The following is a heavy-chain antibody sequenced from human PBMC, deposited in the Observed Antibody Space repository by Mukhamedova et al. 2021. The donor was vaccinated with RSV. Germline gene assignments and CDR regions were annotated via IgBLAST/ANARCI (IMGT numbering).Heavy chain of an antibody. CDR2: ITGSGFAT. CDR3: AKEVDGRFFYHGMDV. J-gene: IGHJ6*02. D-gene: IGHD1-26*01. V-gene: IGHV3-23*01. Sequence: GRQSPGKGLDWVAGITGSGFATYYTDSLRGRFTISSDNSKTTLFLQMNSLRADDTAVYYCAKEVDGRFFYHGMDVWGQGTTVTVSS.